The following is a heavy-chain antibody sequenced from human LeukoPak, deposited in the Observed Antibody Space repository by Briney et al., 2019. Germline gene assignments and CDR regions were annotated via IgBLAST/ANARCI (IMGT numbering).Heavy chain of an antibody. J-gene: IGHJ4*02. CDR3: ARDQHSGSGWYGTSDY. V-gene: IGHV1-69*13. Sequence: SVKVSCKASGYTFTSYDISWVRQAPGQGLEWMGGIIPIFGTANYAQKFQGRVTITADESTSTAYMELSSLRSEDTAVYYCARDQHSGSGWYGTSDYWGQGTLVTVSS. CDR1: GYTFTSYD. CDR2: IIPIFGTA. D-gene: IGHD6-19*01.